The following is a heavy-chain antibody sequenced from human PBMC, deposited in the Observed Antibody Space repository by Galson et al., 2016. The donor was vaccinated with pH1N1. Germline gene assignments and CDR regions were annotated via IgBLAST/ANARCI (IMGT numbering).Heavy chain of an antibody. V-gene: IGHV3-7*01. CDR1: GFSLSSFW. D-gene: IGHD2-21*01. CDR3: ARAIAQGDSY. Sequence: SLRLSCAASGFSLSSFWMTWVRQAPGKGLEWVANINQDESVKYYVDSVKGRFTISRDSAKNSLYLQMDSLRAEDTAIYYCARAIAQGDSYWGQGTLVTVSS. CDR2: INQDESVK. J-gene: IGHJ4*02.